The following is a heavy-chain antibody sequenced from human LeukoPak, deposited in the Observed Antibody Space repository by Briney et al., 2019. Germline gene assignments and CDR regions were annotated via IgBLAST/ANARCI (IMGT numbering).Heavy chain of an antibody. CDR1: GGSISRYY. CDR3: ARETKGAAAIDY. CDR2: IYSTGSA. D-gene: IGHD6-13*01. Sequence: SGTLSLTCTVSGGSISRYYWTWIRQPAGKGLEWIGRIYSTGSASYNPSLQSRVTMSVDSSKNQFSLKVNSVTAADTAVYYCARETKGAAAIDYWGQGTLDTVSS. V-gene: IGHV4-4*07. J-gene: IGHJ4*02.